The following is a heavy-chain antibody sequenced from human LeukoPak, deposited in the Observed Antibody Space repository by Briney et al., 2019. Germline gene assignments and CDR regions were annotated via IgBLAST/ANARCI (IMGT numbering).Heavy chain of an antibody. CDR1: GFTFSSYG. CDR3: ARETPIYSGKRADAFDI. J-gene: IGHJ3*02. Sequence: GRSLRLSCAASGFTFSSYGMHWVRQAPGKGLEWVAVISHDGSNKYYADSVKGRFSISRDNSKNTLYLQMNSLRAEDTAVYYCARETPIYSGKRADAFDIWGQGTMVTVSS. D-gene: IGHD5-12*01. CDR2: ISHDGSNK. V-gene: IGHV3-30*03.